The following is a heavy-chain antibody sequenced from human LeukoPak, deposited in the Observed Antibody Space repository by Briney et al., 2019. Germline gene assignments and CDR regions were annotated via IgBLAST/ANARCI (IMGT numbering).Heavy chain of an antibody. CDR1: GFTFSSYG. CDR3: ARDLNGYNSGICYFDS. V-gene: IGHV3-21*06. Sequence: PGGSLRLSCAASGFTFSSYGMNWVRQAPGKGLEWVSSITSSSSYMSYADSVKGRFTISRDDAESSLYLQMNSLRAEDTAVYYCARDLNGYNSGICYFDSWGQGTLVTVSS. D-gene: IGHD6-19*01. J-gene: IGHJ4*02. CDR2: ITSSSSYM.